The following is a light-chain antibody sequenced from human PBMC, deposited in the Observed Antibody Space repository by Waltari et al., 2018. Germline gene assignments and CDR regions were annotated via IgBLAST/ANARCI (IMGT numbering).Light chain of an antibody. CDR3: QKYDFLPAT. V-gene: IGKV3-20*01. Sequence: EIGFTQSPGTPSWSPGEGATLSCRASQGVSKYLAWYQQRPGQAPRLLLYQASTRATGIPDRFSGSGYGTDFSLTISRLEPEDFAVYYCQKYDFLPATFGQGTTVEIK. J-gene: IGKJ1*01. CDR2: QAS. CDR1: QGVSKY.